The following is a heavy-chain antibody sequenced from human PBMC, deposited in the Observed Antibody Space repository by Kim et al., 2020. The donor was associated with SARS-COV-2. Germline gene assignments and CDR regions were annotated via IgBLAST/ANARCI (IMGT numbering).Heavy chain of an antibody. V-gene: IGHV4-34*01. J-gene: IGHJ4*02. D-gene: IGHD2-2*01. Sequence: PSLKIRVPKSVDTSKTQFSLKLSSVTAADTALYYCARGLVVPAATYYFDYWGQGTLVTVSS. CDR3: ARGLVVPAATYYFDY.